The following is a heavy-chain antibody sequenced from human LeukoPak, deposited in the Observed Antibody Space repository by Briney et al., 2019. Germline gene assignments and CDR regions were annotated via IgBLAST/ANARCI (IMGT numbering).Heavy chain of an antibody. CDR1: GGTFSSYA. J-gene: IGHJ4*02. CDR2: IIPILGIA. Sequence: GASVKVSCKASGGTFSSYAISWVRQAPGQGLEWMGRIIPILGIANYAQKFQGRVTITADKSTSTAYMELSSLRSEDTAVYYCARDQGRGRFDYWGQGTLVTVSS. V-gene: IGHV1-69*04. D-gene: IGHD3-10*01. CDR3: ARDQGRGRFDY.